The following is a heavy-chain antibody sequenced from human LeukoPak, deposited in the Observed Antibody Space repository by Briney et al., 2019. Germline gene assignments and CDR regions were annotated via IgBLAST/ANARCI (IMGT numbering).Heavy chain of an antibody. V-gene: IGHV3-23*01. J-gene: IGHJ4*02. D-gene: IGHD2-21*02. CDR1: GFTFSTYA. Sequence: PGGSLRLSCAASGFTFSTYAMGWVRQAPGKGLEWVSSIKGGSGDPFYADSVKGRFTISRDNSKNTPFLQLSSLRAEDSAVYYCAKGGHDFNPFYWWGQGTLVTVSS. CDR3: AKGGHDFNPFYW. CDR2: IKGGSGDP.